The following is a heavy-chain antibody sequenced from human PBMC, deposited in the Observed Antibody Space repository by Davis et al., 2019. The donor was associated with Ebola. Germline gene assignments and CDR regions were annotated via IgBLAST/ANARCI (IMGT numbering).Heavy chain of an antibody. D-gene: IGHD3-3*01. CDR1: GGSVSSGSYY. J-gene: IGHJ4*02. V-gene: IGHV4-61*01. CDR3: ARESLGGIWSGYFGY. CDR2: IYYSGST. Sequence: MPSETLSLTCTVSGGSVSSGSYYWSWIRQPPGKGLEWIGYIYYSGSTNYNPSLKSRVTISVDTSKNQFSLKLSSVTAADTAVYYCARESLGGIWSGYFGYWGQGTLVTVSS.